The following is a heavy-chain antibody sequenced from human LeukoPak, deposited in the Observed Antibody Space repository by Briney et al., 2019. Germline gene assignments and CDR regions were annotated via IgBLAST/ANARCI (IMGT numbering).Heavy chain of an antibody. V-gene: IGHV1-18*04. CDR3: ARDPDYDFWSGYP. CDR1: GYTFTGYY. J-gene: IGHJ5*02. D-gene: IGHD3-3*01. CDR2: ISAYNGNT. Sequence: ASVKVSCKASGYTFTGYYMHWVRQAPGQGLEWMGWISAYNGNTNYAQKLQGRVTMTTDTSTSTAYMELRSLRSDDTAVYYCARDPDYDFWSGYPWGQGTLVTVSS.